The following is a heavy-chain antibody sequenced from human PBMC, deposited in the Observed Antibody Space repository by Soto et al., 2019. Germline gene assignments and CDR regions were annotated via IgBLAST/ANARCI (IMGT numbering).Heavy chain of an antibody. D-gene: IGHD6-6*01. CDR1: GGTFSSYA. V-gene: IGHV1-69*13. J-gene: IGHJ6*02. CDR2: IIPIFGTA. CDR3: ARHPHYSSSSPLASYYYGMDV. Sequence: ASVKVSCKASGGTFSSYAISWVRQAPGQGLEWMGGIIPIFGTANYAQKFQGRVTITADESTSTAYMELSSLRSEDTAVYYCARHPHYSSSSPLASYYYGMDVWGQGTTVTVSS.